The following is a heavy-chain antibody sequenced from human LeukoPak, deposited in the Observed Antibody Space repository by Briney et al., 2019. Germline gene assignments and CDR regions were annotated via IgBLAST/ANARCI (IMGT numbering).Heavy chain of an antibody. CDR2: INPKSGGT. CDR3: AKVREVGANIEVVVVDISGAFDM. Sequence: ASVKVSCKASAYTFTGYYMHWVRQAPGQGLEWMGWINPKSGGTNYAQKFQGRVTLTRDTSISTSYMELNSLRSDDTAVYFCAKVREVGANIEVVVVDISGAFDMWGQGTKVTVSS. J-gene: IGHJ3*02. V-gene: IGHV1-2*02. CDR1: AYTFTGYY. D-gene: IGHD2-15*01.